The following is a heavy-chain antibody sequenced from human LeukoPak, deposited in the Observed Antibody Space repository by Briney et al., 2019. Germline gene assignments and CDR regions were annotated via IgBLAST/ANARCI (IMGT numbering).Heavy chain of an antibody. D-gene: IGHD3-22*01. CDR1: GGTFSSYT. V-gene: IGHV1-69*04. CDR2: IIPILGIA. CDR3: ARDQHWGLYDSKTFDY. Sequence: SVKVSCKASGGTFSSYTISWVRQAPGQGLEWMGRIIPILGIANYAQKFQGRVTITADKSTSTAYMELSSLRSEDTAVYYCARDQHWGLYDSKTFDYWGQGTLVTVPS. J-gene: IGHJ4*02.